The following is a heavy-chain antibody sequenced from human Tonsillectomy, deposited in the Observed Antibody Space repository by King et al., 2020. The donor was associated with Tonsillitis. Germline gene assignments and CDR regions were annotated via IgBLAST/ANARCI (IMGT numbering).Heavy chain of an antibody. D-gene: IGHD3-10*01. CDR2: IKSKTDGGTT. J-gene: IGHJ4*02. Sequence: VQLVESGGGLVKPGGSLRLSCATSGFTFNNAWVSWVRQGPGKGLEWVGRIKSKTDGGTTDYATPVKDRFTISRDDSIDTLYLQMNSLKTEDTAVYYCTTYGLLWLGEPNSPFDHWGQGTLVTVSS. CDR1: GFTFNNAW. CDR3: TTYGLLWLGEPNSPFDH. V-gene: IGHV3-15*01.